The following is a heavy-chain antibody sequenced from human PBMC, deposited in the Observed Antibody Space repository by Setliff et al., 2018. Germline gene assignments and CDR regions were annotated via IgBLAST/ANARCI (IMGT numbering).Heavy chain of an antibody. CDR3: VRMSGFLYMDV. V-gene: IGHV4-59*08. J-gene: IGHJ6*03. CDR1: GGSLSGAS. CDR2: VFYSGAT. Sequence: KPSETLSLTCTVSGGSLSGASIVTWIRQPPGKGLEFIGYVFYSGATKYDPSLKSRVTISLDTSKNQFSLKLSSVTAADTAVYYCVRMSGFLYMDVWGKGTTVTVSS. D-gene: IGHD3-3*01.